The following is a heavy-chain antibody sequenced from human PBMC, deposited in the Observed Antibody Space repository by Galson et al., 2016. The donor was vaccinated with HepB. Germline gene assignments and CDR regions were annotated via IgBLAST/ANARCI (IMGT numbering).Heavy chain of an antibody. CDR3: AREGDSGSYYVLDY. Sequence: SLRLSCAASGFIFSNYWMSWVRQAPGKGLEWVANIKPDGSEKYYVDSVKGRFTISRDNAKNSLYLQMNSLRAEDTAVYYCAREGDSGSYYVLDYWGQGTLVTVSS. D-gene: IGHD1-26*01. J-gene: IGHJ4*02. CDR2: IKPDGSEK. CDR1: GFIFSNYW. V-gene: IGHV3-7*01.